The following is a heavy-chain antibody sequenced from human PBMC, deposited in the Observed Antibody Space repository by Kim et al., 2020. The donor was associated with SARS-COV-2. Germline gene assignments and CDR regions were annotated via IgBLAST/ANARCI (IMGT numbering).Heavy chain of an antibody. J-gene: IGHJ6*03. D-gene: IGHD6-19*01. CDR2: IYYSGST. Sequence: SETLSLTCTVSGCSISSYYWSWIRQPPGKGLEWIGYIYYSGSTNYNPSLKSRVTISVDTSKNQFSLKLSSVTAADTAVYYCARHRINYSSGWEYYYYMDVWGKGTTVTVSS. CDR3: ARHRINYSSGWEYYYYMDV. CDR1: GCSISSYY. V-gene: IGHV4-59*08.